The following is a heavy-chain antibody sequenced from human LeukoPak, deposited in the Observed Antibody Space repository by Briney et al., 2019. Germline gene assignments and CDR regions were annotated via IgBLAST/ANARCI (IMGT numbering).Heavy chain of an antibody. Sequence: PGGSLRLSCAASGFTFSSYWMSWVRQAPGKGLEWVANIKKDGSEKYYVDSVKGRFTISRDNAKTSLYLQMNSLRAEDTAVYYCAKGSKEVLFTRDHHMDVWGKGTTVTISS. D-gene: IGHD3-3*01. V-gene: IGHV3-7*01. CDR2: IKKDGSEK. CDR3: AKGSKEVLFTRDHHMDV. J-gene: IGHJ6*03. CDR1: GFTFSSYW.